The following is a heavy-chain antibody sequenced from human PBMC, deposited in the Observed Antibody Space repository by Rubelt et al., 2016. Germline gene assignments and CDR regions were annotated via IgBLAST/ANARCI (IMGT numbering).Heavy chain of an antibody. CDR2: IHHSGST. J-gene: IGHJ4*02. V-gene: IGHV4-34*01. Sequence: QVQLQQWGAGLLKPSETLSLTCAVYGGSFSGYYWSWIRQPPGKGLEWIGEIHHSGSTNYNPSLKSRVTISVDTSKNQVSLKLSSVTAADTAVYYCARGPWFDYWGQGTLVTVSS. CDR3: ARGPWFDY. CDR1: GGSFSGYY.